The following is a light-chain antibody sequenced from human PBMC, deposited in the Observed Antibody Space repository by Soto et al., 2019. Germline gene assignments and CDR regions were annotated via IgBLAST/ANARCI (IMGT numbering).Light chain of an antibody. CDR1: QSVRSW. Sequence: DIQMTQSPSTLSASVGDRVTITCRASQSVRSWLAWYQQKPGRAPKFLIYDASSLESGVPSRFSGSGSGTEFTLNISNLQPDDFATYSCQQYDNYPLTFGGGTKVEI. J-gene: IGKJ4*01. CDR2: DAS. V-gene: IGKV1-5*01. CDR3: QQYDNYPLT.